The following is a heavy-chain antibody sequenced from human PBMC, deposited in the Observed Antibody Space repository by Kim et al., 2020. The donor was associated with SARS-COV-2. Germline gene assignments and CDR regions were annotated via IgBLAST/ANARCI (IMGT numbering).Heavy chain of an antibody. CDR3: ARDGVAHFYY. CDR1: GFTFSSYA. Sequence: GGSLRLSCAASGFTFSSYAMHWVRQAPGKGLEWVAAISYDGSNKYYADSVKGRFTFSRDNSENTLYLQMNSLRTADTAVYYCARDGVAHFYYWGQGTLVTVSS. J-gene: IGHJ4*02. D-gene: IGHD3-3*01. CDR2: ISYDGSNK. V-gene: IGHV3-30*04.